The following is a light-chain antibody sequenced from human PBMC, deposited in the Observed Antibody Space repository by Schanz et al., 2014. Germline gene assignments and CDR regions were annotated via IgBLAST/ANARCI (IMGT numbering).Light chain of an antibody. J-gene: IGKJ4*01. V-gene: IGKV3-20*01. CDR2: GAS. CDR1: QRVSSY. Sequence: EIVLTQSPGTLSLSPGERATLSCRASQRVSSYLAWYQQKPGQAPRLVIYGASSRATGIPDRFSGSGSGTDFTLTISRLEPEDFAVYYCQQYGSPPLTFGGGTKVEIK. CDR3: QQYGSPPLT.